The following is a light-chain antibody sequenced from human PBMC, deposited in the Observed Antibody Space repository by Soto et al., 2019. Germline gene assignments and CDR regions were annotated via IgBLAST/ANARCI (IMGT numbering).Light chain of an antibody. J-gene: IGKJ2*01. CDR1: QSVTGW. Sequence: DIQMTQSPSTLSASVGDRVTITCRASQSVTGWLAWYQQKPGEAPKLLIYDASTLASGVPSRFSDSGSVTQFTLTISSLQPDDSATYYCQQYHSYSPYTFGQGTKLEIK. CDR2: DAS. CDR3: QQYHSYSPYT. V-gene: IGKV1-5*01.